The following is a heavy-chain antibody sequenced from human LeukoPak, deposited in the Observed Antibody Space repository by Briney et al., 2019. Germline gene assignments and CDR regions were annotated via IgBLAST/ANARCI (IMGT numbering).Heavy chain of an antibody. V-gene: IGHV4-61*05. CDR1: GGSISSSSYY. Sequence: PSETLSLTCTVSGGSISSSSYYWGWIRQPPGKGLEWIGYIYYSGSTNYNPSLKSRVTISVDTSKNQFSLKLSSVTAADTAVYYCARGEVGATFFDYWGQGTLVTVSS. D-gene: IGHD1-26*01. J-gene: IGHJ4*02. CDR2: IYYSGST. CDR3: ARGEVGATFFDY.